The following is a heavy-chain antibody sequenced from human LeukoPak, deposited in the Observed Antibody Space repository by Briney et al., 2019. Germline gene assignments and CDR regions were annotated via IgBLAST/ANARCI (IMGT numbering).Heavy chain of an antibody. D-gene: IGHD3-10*01. J-gene: IGHJ6*02. CDR2: LNPSGGSS. CDR1: GYTVTSYY. CDR3: ARDQTGYYGMDV. V-gene: IGHV1-46*01. Sequence: ASVKVSCKASGYTVTSYYMHWVRQAPGQGLEWMAILNPSGGSSNYAQKFQGRATLTRATSTGTVYMELSSLRSEDTAVYYCARDQTGYYGMDVWGQGTTVTVSS.